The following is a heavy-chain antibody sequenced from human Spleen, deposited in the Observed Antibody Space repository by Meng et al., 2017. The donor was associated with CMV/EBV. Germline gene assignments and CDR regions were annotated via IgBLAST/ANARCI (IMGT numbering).Heavy chain of an antibody. CDR2: ISTYNSKT. D-gene: IGHD2-2*01. CDR1: GYTFSNYG. J-gene: IGHJ4*02. Sequence: ASVKVSCKASGYTFSNYGISWVRQAPGQGLEWMGWISTYNSKTNYAQRLQGRVTMTTDTSTSTAYMELRSLRPDDTAVYYCARGEVPAAITDYWGQGTLVTVSS. V-gene: IGHV1-18*01. CDR3: ARGEVPAAITDY.